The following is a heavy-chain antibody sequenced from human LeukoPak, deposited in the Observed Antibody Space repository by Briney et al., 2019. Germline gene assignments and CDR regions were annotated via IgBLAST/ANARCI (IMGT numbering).Heavy chain of an antibody. CDR3: ARDSSVTAAPIDY. V-gene: IGHV3-48*01. J-gene: IGHJ4*02. CDR1: GFTFSSYS. CDR2: ISSSSSTI. Sequence: GGSLRLSCAASGFTFSSYSMNWVRQAPGKGLEWVSYISSSSSTIYYADSLKGRFTVSRDDAENSLYLQMNSLRAEDTAVYYCARDSSVTAAPIDYWGQRTLVTVSS. D-gene: IGHD2-2*01.